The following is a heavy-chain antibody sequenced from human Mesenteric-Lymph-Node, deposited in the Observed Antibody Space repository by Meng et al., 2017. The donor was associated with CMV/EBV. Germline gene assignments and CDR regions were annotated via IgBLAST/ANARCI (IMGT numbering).Heavy chain of an antibody. J-gene: IGHJ4*02. D-gene: IGHD3-9*01. CDR3: ARDRDTDWCSPFDY. V-gene: IGHV1-2*06. CDR2: INPKTGGR. CDR1: GYTFIDYY. Sequence: QVQLVQSGAEVKKPGASVRVSCKASGYTFIDYYINWVRQAPGQGLEWMGRINPKTGGRSYAQHFQGRVTMTRDTSINTAYMEVNRLNSDDTAMYYCARDRDTDWCSPFDYWGPGTLVTVSS.